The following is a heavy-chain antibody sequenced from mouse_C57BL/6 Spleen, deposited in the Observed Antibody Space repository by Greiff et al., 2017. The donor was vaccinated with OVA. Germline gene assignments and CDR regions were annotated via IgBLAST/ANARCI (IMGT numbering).Heavy chain of an antibody. CDR1: GYTFTDYE. V-gene: IGHV1-15*01. Sequence: VQLQQSGAELVRPGASVTLSCKASGYTFTDYEMHWVKQTPVHGLEWIGAIDPETGGTAYNQKFKGKAILTADKSSSTAYMELRSLTSEDSAVDYGTRPRGSSRYFDVWGTGTTVTVSS. J-gene: IGHJ1*03. D-gene: IGHD1-1*01. CDR3: TRPRGSSRYFDV. CDR2: IDPETGGT.